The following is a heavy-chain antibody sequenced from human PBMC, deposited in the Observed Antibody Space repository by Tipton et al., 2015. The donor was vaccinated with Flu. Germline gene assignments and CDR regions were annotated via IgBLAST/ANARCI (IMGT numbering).Heavy chain of an antibody. J-gene: IGHJ3*02. V-gene: IGHV4-59*01. CDR2: ISDSGNT. CDR1: GVSINFYY. CDR3: AREYSTDSHYYDNSGDGSFDT. Sequence: GLVKPSETLSLTCTVSGVSINFYYWSWIRQPPGKGLEWIAYISDSGNTNYNPSLKSRVTISRDTSRNEVFLKVNSVTAADTAVYYCAREYSTDSHYYDNSGDGSFDTWGQGAMVIVSS. D-gene: IGHD3-22*01.